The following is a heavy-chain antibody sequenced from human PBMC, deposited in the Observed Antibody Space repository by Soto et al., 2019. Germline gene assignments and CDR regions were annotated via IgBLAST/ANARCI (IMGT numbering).Heavy chain of an antibody. J-gene: IGHJ6*02. V-gene: IGHV4-34*01. CDR3: ARGDVVVPAAMGGVRYYGMDV. CDR1: GGSFSGYY. CDR2: INHSGST. D-gene: IGHD2-2*01. Sequence: PSETLSLTCAIYGGSFSGYYWSWIRQPPGKGLEWIGEINHSGSTNYNPSLKSRVTISVDTSKNQFSLKLSSVTAADTAVYYCARGDVVVPAAMGGVRYYGMDVWGQGTTVTVSS.